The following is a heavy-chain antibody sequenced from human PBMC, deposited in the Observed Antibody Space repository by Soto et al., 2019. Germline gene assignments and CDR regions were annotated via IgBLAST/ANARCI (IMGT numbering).Heavy chain of an antibody. Sequence: GGSLRLSCAASGFTFSNAWMSWVRQAPGKGLEWVGRIKSKTDGGTTDYAAPVKGRFTISRDDSKNTLYLQMNSLKTEDTAVYYCTTTSITIVGVVKDYWGQGTLVTVSS. CDR2: IKSKTDGGTT. J-gene: IGHJ4*02. D-gene: IGHD3-3*01. CDR1: GFTFSNAW. CDR3: TTTSITIVGVVKDY. V-gene: IGHV3-15*01.